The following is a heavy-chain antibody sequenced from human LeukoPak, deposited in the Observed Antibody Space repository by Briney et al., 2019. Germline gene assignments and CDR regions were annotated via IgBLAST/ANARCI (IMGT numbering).Heavy chain of an antibody. CDR3: ARGNSRAKWGYYGMDV. Sequence: GGSLRLSCAASGFTFSSYGMHWVRQAPGKGLEWVAVISYDGSNKYYADSVKGRFTISRDNSKNSLYLQMNSLRAEDTAVYYCARGNSRAKWGYYGMDVWGKGTTVTVSS. CDR1: GFTFSSYG. V-gene: IGHV3-30*03. J-gene: IGHJ6*04. D-gene: IGHD6-13*01. CDR2: ISYDGSNK.